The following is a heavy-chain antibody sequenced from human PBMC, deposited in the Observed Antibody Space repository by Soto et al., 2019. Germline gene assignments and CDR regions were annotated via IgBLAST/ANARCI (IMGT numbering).Heavy chain of an antibody. D-gene: IGHD3-22*01. CDR3: ARDRLRGYDSSGFYS. CDR2: INPSDGNR. V-gene: IGHV1-18*01. Sequence: GASVKVSCKTSGATFSSYAINWVRQAPGQGLEWMGWINPSDGNRNFAQKSEDRVTMTTATSTNTVFLELRSLKSDDTAIYYCARDRLRGYDSSGFYSWGQGTMVTVSS. J-gene: IGHJ4*02. CDR1: GATFSSYA.